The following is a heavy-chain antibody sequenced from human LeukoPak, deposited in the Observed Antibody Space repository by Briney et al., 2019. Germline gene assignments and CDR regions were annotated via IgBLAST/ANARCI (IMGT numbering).Heavy chain of an antibody. D-gene: IGHD3-10*01. J-gene: IGHJ4*02. V-gene: IGHV3-30-3*01. CDR3: AKAIWVAATSSWFCLDY. CDR1: GFTFSSYA. CDR2: ISNDGHNK. Sequence: PGRSLRLSCAASGFTFSSYAMHWVRQAPGKGLEWVAVISNDGHNKYYADSVKGRFTISRDNSRNTLYLQMNSLRPEDTAVYYCAKAIWVAATSSWFCLDYWGQGTLVTVSS.